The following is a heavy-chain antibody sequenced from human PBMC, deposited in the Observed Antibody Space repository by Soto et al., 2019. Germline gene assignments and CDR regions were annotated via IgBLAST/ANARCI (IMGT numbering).Heavy chain of an antibody. D-gene: IGHD2-21*02. Sequence: GGSLRLSCAASGFTFSSYSMSWVRQAPGKGLEWVSVISGSGNVPYYADSVKGRFTISRDNSKNTLYLQMNRLRAEDTAVYYCAIEPPYCGADCRSLSDYWGQGTLVTVSS. V-gene: IGHV3-23*01. CDR2: ISGSGNVP. J-gene: IGHJ4*02. CDR3: AIEPPYCGADCRSLSDY. CDR1: GFTFSSYS.